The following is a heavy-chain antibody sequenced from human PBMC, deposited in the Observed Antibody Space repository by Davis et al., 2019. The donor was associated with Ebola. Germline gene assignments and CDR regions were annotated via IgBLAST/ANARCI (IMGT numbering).Heavy chain of an antibody. Sequence: PGGSLRLSCVASGFTFSDHHMHWVRQAPGKGLEWVTVIAYDGTDKYYADSVKGRFAISRDNSKNTLYLQMNSLRAEDTAVYYCAKADCSGGSCYGIDYWGQGTLVTVSS. CDR3: AKADCSGGSCYGIDY. CDR1: GFTFSDHH. V-gene: IGHV3-30*09. D-gene: IGHD2-15*01. J-gene: IGHJ4*02. CDR2: IAYDGTDK.